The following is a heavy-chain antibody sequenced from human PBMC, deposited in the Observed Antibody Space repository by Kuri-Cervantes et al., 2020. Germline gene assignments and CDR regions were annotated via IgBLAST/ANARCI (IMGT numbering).Heavy chain of an antibody. Sequence: GESLKISCAASGFTFSSYGMHWVRQAPGKGLEWVAVIWYDGSNKYYADSVKGRFTISRDNSKNTLYLQLNSLRVEDTAIYYCARDPGHRNGMDVWGQGTTVTVSS. CDR1: GFTFSSYG. J-gene: IGHJ6*02. CDR3: ARDPGHRNGMDV. CDR2: IWYDGSNK. V-gene: IGHV3-33*08.